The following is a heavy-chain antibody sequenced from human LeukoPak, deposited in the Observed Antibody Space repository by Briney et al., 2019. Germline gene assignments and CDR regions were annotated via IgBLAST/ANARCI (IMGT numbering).Heavy chain of an antibody. CDR1: GGSFSGYY. J-gene: IGHJ5*02. Sequence: PSETLSLTCAVYGGSFSGYYTSWIRQPPGKGLEWIGEINHSGSTYYNPSLKSRVTISVDTSKNQFSLKLSSVTAADTAVYYCARHAEYLIWGVVVMNWFDPWGQGTLVTVSS. CDR2: INHSGST. CDR3: ARHAEYLIWGVVVMNWFDP. V-gene: IGHV4-34*01. D-gene: IGHD2-21*01.